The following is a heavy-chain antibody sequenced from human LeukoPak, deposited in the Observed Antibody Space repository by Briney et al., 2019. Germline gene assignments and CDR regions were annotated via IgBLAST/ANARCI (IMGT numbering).Heavy chain of an antibody. D-gene: IGHD3-10*01. J-gene: IGHJ6*03. CDR2: IYYSGST. CDR3: AXPYASGTYYMDV. V-gene: IGHV4-39*07. Sequence: ASETLSLTCTVSGGSISSSSYYWGWIRQPPGKGLEWIGSIYYSGSTYYNPSLKSRVTISVDTSKNQFSLKLSSVTAADTAVYYCAXPYASGTYYMDVWGKGTTVTVSS. CDR1: GGSISSSSYY.